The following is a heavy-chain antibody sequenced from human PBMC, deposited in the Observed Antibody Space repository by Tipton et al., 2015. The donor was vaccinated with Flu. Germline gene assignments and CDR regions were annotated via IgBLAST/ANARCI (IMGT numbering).Heavy chain of an antibody. CDR1: GFTFSSYE. D-gene: IGHD3-16*02. J-gene: IGHJ6*02. CDR2: ISSSGSTI. V-gene: IGHV3-48*03. CDR3: VGSRFGGVIVSHYYYGMDV. Sequence: SLRLSCAASGFTFSSYEMNWVRQAPGKGLEWVSYISSSGSTIYYADSVRGRFTISRDNAKNSLYLQMNSLRAEDTAVYYCVGSRFGGVIVSHYYYGMDVWGQGTTVTVSS.